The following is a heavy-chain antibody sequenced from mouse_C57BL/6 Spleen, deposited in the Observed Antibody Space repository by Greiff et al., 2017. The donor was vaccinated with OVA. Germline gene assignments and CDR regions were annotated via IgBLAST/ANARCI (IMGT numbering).Heavy chain of an antibody. CDR2: IYPGSGST. CDR1: GYTFTSYW. J-gene: IGHJ3*01. Sequence: VQLQQPGAELVKPGASVKMSCKASGYTFTSYWITWVKQRPGQGLEWIGDIYPGSGSTNYNEKFKSKATLTVDTSSSTAYMQLSSLTSEDSAVYYCAREGSSGSSLAYWGQGTLVTVSA. V-gene: IGHV1-55*01. CDR3: AREGSSGSSLAY. D-gene: IGHD1-1*01.